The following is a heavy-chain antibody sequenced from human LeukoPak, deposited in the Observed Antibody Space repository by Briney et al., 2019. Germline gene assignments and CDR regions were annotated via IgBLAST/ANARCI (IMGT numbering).Heavy chain of an antibody. Sequence: PSETLSLTCTVSGGSISNYYWSWIRQSPGKGLEWIGYIYYSGSTNYNPSLKSRVTISVDTSKNQFSLKLSSVTAADTAVYYCARRTVDGFDPWGQGTLVTVSS. J-gene: IGHJ5*02. CDR1: GGSISNYY. CDR2: IYYSGST. V-gene: IGHV4-59*08. CDR3: ARRTVDGFDP.